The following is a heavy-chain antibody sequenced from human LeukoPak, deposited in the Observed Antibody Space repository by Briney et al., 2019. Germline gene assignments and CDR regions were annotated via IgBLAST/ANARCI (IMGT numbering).Heavy chain of an antibody. D-gene: IGHD3-10*01. CDR1: GGSISSSSYY. CDR3: ARSHLIVWFGEIMGDAFDI. V-gene: IGHV4-39*01. CDR2: IYYSGST. J-gene: IGHJ3*02. Sequence: PSETLSLTCTVSGGSISSSSYYWGWIRQPPGKGLEWIGSIYYSGSTYYNPSLKSRVTISVDTSKNQFSLKLSSVTAADTAVYYCARSHLIVWFGEIMGDAFDIWGQGTMVTVSS.